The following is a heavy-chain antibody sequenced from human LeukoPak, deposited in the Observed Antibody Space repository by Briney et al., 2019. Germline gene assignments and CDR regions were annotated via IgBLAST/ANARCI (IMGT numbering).Heavy chain of an antibody. CDR2: INGGGVNT. J-gene: IGHJ4*02. Sequence: GGSLRLSCAASGFTFSSYAMRWVRQAPGKGLEWVSTINGGGVNTYYADSVKGRFTISRDNSKNTLYLQMNSLRAEDTAVYYCAQHYYDSSGYFYWGQGTLVTVSS. CDR3: AQHYYDSSGYFY. V-gene: IGHV3-23*01. CDR1: GFTFSSYA. D-gene: IGHD3-22*01.